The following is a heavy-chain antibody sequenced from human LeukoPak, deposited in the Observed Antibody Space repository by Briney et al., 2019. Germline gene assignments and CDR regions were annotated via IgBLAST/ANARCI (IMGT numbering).Heavy chain of an antibody. J-gene: IGHJ5*02. CDR2: IYGSGST. CDR3: SRDTVRDTLMYWFDP. V-gene: IGHV4-4*07. Sequence: PSETLSLTCTISGASINGYYWSWIRQPAGKGLEWIGRIYGSGSTNYNPSLESRVTVSSDTSKNHFSLQLRSVTAADTAVYYCSRDTVRDTLMYWFDPWGPGILVTVSS. CDR1: GASINGYY. D-gene: IGHD3-10*01.